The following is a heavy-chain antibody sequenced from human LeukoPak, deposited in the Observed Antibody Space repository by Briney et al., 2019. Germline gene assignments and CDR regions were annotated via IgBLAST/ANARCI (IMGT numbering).Heavy chain of an antibody. V-gene: IGHV4-38-2*02. CDR3: ASCPWFGEDVGY. J-gene: IGHJ4*02. CDR2: IYHSGST. CDR1: GYSISSGYY. D-gene: IGHD3-10*01. Sequence: PSETLSLTCTVSGYSISSGYYWGWIRQPPGQGLEWIGSIYHSGSTYYNPSLKSRVTISVDTSKNQFSLKLSSVTAADTAVYYCASCPWFGEDVGYWGQGTLVTVSS.